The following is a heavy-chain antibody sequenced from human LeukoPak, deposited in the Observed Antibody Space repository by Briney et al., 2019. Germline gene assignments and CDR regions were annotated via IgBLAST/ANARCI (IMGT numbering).Heavy chain of an antibody. J-gene: IGHJ4*02. D-gene: IGHD3-22*01. Sequence: GGSLRLSCAASGFTFSSYAMHWVRQAPGKGLEWVAVISYDGSNKYYADSVKGRFTISRDNSKNTLYLQMNSLRAEDTAVYYCARDYYDNSGDEYWGQGTLVTVSS. CDR1: GFTFSSYA. CDR3: ARDYYDNSGDEY. CDR2: ISYDGSNK. V-gene: IGHV3-30*04.